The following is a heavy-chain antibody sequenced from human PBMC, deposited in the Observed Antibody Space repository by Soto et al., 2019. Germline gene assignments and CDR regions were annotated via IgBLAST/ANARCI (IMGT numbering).Heavy chain of an antibody. J-gene: IGHJ4*02. CDR2: IFHSGST. D-gene: IGHD1-26*01. Sequence: QVQLQESGPGLVKPSGTLSLTCAVSGGSIRSNNWWSWVRQPPGKGLEWIGEIFHSGSTYYNPSLKTRVTISVDKSKNQFSLQRSSVTAADTAVYYCARVYSGSYSDSWGQGTLVTVSS. CDR3: ARVYSGSYSDS. V-gene: IGHV4-4*02. CDR1: GGSIRSNNW.